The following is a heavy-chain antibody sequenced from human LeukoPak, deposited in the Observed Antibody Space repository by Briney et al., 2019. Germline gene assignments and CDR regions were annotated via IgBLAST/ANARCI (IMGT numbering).Heavy chain of an antibody. CDR3: AKELYTGSYFTSDY. CDR2: ITGRGDST. Sequence: GGSLRLSCTASGFTFSSYTMSWVRQAPGKGLEWVSAITGRGDSTFYAGPVKGRFTISRDNSKNTLYLQMNSLRAEDTAVYYCAKELYTGSYFTSDYWGQGALVSVSS. D-gene: IGHD1-26*01. V-gene: IGHV3-23*01. CDR1: GFTFSSYT. J-gene: IGHJ4*02.